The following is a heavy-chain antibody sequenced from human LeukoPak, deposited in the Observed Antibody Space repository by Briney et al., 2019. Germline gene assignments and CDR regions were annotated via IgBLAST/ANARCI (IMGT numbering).Heavy chain of an antibody. CDR2: IYYSGST. CDR3: ARAGETGLDAFDI. D-gene: IGHD2-21*01. J-gene: IGHJ3*02. V-gene: IGHV4-59*01. Sequence: TTSETLSLTCTVSGGSISSYYWSWIRQPPGKGLEWIGYIYYSGSTNYNPSLKSRVTISVDTSKNQFSLKLSSVTAADTAVYYCARAGETGLDAFDIWGQGTMVTVSS. CDR1: GGSISSYY.